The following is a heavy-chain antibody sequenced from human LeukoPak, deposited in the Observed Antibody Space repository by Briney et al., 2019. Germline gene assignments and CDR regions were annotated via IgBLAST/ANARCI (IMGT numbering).Heavy chain of an antibody. D-gene: IGHD3-10*01. V-gene: IGHV4-34*01. CDR3: ARVMVRGVFDY. CDR2: INHSGST. CDR1: GGSFSGYY. J-gene: IGHJ4*02. Sequence: SETLSLTCAVYGGSFSGYYWSWIRQPPGKGLEWIGEINHSGSTNYNPSLKSRVTISVDTSKSQFSPKLSSVTAADTAVYYCARVMVRGVFDYWGQGTLVTVSS.